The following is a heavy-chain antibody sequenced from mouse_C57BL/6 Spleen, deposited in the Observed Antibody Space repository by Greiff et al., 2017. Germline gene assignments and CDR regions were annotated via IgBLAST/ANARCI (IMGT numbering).Heavy chain of an antibody. V-gene: IGHV1-76*01. CDR1: GYTFTDYY. D-gene: IGHD1-1*01. J-gene: IGHJ2*01. CDR3: ARWDYYGSSYYFDY. Sequence: VQLQQSGAELVRPGASVKLSCKASGYTFTDYYINWVKQRPGQGLEWIARIYPGSGNTYYNEKFKGKATLTAEKSSSTAYMQLSSLTSEDSAVYFCARWDYYGSSYYFDYWGQGTTLTVSS. CDR2: IYPGSGNT.